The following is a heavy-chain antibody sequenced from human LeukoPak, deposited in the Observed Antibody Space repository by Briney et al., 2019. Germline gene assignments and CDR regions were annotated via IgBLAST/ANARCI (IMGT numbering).Heavy chain of an antibody. D-gene: IGHD5-12*01. CDR2: IRYDGSNK. J-gene: IGHJ4*02. CDR1: GFTFSSYG. V-gene: IGHV3-30*02. Sequence: GGSLRLSCAASGFTFSSYGMHWVRQAPGKGLEWVAFIRYDGSNKYYADSVKGRFTISRDNSKNTLYLQMNSLRAEDTAVYYCARQSQYSGYQAPDYWGQGTLVTVSS. CDR3: ARQSQYSGYQAPDY.